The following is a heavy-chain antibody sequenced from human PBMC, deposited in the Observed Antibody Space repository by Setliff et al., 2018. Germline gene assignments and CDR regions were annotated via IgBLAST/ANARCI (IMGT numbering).Heavy chain of an antibody. J-gene: IGHJ4*02. V-gene: IGHV3-49*03. D-gene: IGHD3-22*01. CDR1: GFTFGDYA. CDR2: IRSKAYGGTT. CDR3: TRDRPYYYDSSGYSDY. Sequence: GGSLRLSCTASGFTFGDYAMSWFRQAPGKGLEWVGFIRSKAYGGTTEYAASVKGRFTISRDDSKSIAYLQMNSLKTEDTAVYYCTRDRPYYYDSSGYSDYWGQGTLVTVSS.